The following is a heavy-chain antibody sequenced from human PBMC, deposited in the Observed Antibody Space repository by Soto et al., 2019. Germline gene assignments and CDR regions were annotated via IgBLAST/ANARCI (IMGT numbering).Heavy chain of an antibody. CDR1: GYSFTSFP. Sequence: QVQLVQSGAEVKKPGASVKVSCKASGYSFTSFPIHWVRQAPGQGLECMGWINAANGYTRYSQKFQGRVTITRDTPATTAYMDLSSLTSEGTAVYDCAGGGGRDGGGQGAL. V-gene: IGHV1-3*01. CDR2: INAANGYT. D-gene: IGHD3-10*01. CDR3: AGGGGRDG. J-gene: IGHJ4*02.